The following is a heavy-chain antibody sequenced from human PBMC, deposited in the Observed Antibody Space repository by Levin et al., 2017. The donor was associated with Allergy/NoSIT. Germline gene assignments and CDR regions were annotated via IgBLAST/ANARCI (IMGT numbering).Heavy chain of an antibody. Sequence: GESLKISCAASGFTFSSYAMSWVRQAPGKGLEWVSAISGSGGSTYYADSVKGRFTISRDNSKNTLYLQMNSLRAEDTAVYYCAKDSRGIFGVVIGDYWGQGTLVTVSS. CDR3: AKDSRGIFGVVIGDY. V-gene: IGHV3-23*01. D-gene: IGHD3-3*01. J-gene: IGHJ4*02. CDR1: GFTFSSYA. CDR2: ISGSGGST.